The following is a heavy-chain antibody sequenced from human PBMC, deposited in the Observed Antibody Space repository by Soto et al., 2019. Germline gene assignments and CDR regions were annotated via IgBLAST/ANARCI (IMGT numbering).Heavy chain of an antibody. D-gene: IGHD6-13*01. Sequence: GGLRLSCEVSGFSFTNAWMSWVRQAPGRGLEWVGRIRGKSKGETAEYAAPVKSRFILSRDDSKNTLYLQMNNLKVEDTAIYYCNTDIGDSWYTPPTDYWGQGTLVTVSS. CDR1: GFSFTNAW. J-gene: IGHJ4*02. V-gene: IGHV3-15*01. CDR3: NTDIGDSWYTPPTDY. CDR2: IRGKSKGETA.